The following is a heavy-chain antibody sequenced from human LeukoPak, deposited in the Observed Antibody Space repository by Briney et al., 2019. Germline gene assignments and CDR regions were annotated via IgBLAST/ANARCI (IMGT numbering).Heavy chain of an antibody. CDR2: INHSGTT. V-gene: IGHV4-34*01. J-gene: IGHJ6*03. CDR3: ARVRCSGGSCPYYYYYYYMDV. D-gene: IGHD2-15*01. Sequence: PSETLSLTCAVYGGSFSGYFWTWIRQPPGKGLEWIGKINHSGTTNYNPSLKSRVTISVDTSKNQFSLKLSSVTAADTAVYYCARVRCSGGSCPYYYYYYYMDVWGKGTTVTVSS. CDR1: GGSFSGYF.